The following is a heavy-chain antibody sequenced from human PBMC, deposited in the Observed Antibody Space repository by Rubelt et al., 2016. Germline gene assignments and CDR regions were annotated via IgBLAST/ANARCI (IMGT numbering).Heavy chain of an antibody. CDR1: EFTFSTYA. CDR2: ISGADGST. Sequence: GSGGGLVQPGGSLRLSCVPSEFTFSTYAMNWVRQAPGKGLEWVSSISGADGSTYYADSAKGRFTISRDNARNSLFLQMNSLKVDDTAIYYCARDASEWSRDSWGQGTLVTVSS. V-gene: IGHV3-23*01. CDR3: ARDASEWSRDS. D-gene: IGHD3-3*01. J-gene: IGHJ5*02.